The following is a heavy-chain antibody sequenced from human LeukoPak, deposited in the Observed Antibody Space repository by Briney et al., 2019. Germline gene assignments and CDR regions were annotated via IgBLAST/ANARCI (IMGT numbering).Heavy chain of an antibody. CDR3: ATERNWVFDY. D-gene: IGHD7-27*01. CDR2: ITGSGGST. Sequence: GGSLRLSCAASGFTFSSYAMSWVRQAPGKGLEWVSAITGSGGSTYYADSVKGRFTTSRDNSKNTLYVQMDSLRAEDTAVYYCATERNWVFDYWGQGTLVTVSS. V-gene: IGHV3-23*01. J-gene: IGHJ4*02. CDR1: GFTFSSYA.